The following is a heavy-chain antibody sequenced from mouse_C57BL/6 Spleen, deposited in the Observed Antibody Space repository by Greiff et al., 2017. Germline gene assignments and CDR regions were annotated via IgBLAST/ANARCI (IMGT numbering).Heavy chain of an antibody. CDR3: ARGDGSSDWYFDV. D-gene: IGHD1-1*01. V-gene: IGHV5-4*01. Sequence: EVQGVESGGGLVKPGGSLKLSCAASGFTFSSYAMSWVRQTPEKRLEWVATISDGGSYTYYPDNVKGRFTISRDNAKNNLYLQMSHLKSEDTAMYYCARGDGSSDWYFDVWGTGTTVTVSS. J-gene: IGHJ1*03. CDR1: GFTFSSYA. CDR2: ISDGGSYT.